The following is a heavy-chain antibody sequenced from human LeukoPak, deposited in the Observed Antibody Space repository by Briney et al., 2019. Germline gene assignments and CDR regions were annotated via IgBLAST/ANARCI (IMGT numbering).Heavy chain of an antibody. Sequence: GGPLRLSCAASGFTFSSYAMSWVRQAPGKGLEWVSAISGSGGSTYYADSVKGRFTISRDNSKNTLYLQMNSLRAEDTAVYYCAKDLQYLLKGLYWGQGTLVTVSS. CDR3: AKDLQYLLKGLY. CDR1: GFTFSSYA. V-gene: IGHV3-23*01. J-gene: IGHJ4*02. CDR2: ISGSGGST. D-gene: IGHD3-10*01.